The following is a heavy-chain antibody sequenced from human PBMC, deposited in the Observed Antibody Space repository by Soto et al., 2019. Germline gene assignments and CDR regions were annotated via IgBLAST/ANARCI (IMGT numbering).Heavy chain of an antibody. D-gene: IGHD3-10*01. V-gene: IGHV1-69*02. CDR1: GDIFSRST. CDR3: AISYGSGSAHFDS. CDR2: IIPMLGMS. J-gene: IGHJ4*02. Sequence: QVQLVQSGTEVTKPGSSVTVSCTASGDIFSRSTLSWVRQAPGHRLEWMGRIIPMLGMSNSALKFQGRLTISADTSANKVYMHLNSLRSDDTAVYYCAISYGSGSAHFDSWGQGTLVTVSS.